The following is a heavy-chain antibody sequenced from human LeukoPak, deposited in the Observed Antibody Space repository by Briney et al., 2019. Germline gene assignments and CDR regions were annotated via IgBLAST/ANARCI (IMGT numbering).Heavy chain of an antibody. V-gene: IGHV3-21*04. CDR1: GFTFSSYS. D-gene: IGHD6-19*01. CDR3: AKDLQKQWLVRSPGWVSDY. Sequence: PGGSLRLSCAASGFTFSSYSMNWVRQAPGKGLEWVSSISSSSSYIYYADSVKGRFTISRDNAKNSLYLQMNSLRAEDTAVYYCAKDLQKQWLVRSPGWVSDYWGQGTLVTVSS. CDR2: ISSSSSYI. J-gene: IGHJ4*02.